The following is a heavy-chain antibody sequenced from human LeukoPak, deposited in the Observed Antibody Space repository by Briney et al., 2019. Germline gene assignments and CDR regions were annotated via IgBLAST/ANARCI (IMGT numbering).Heavy chain of an antibody. Sequence: PSETLSLTCAVYGGSFSDYYWSWIRQPPGKGLEWIGEINHSGSTNYNPSLKSRVTISVDTSKNQFSLKLSSVTAADTAVYYCARGRHYYDSSGYYPHFDYWGQGTLVTVSS. CDR3: ARGRHYYDSSGYYPHFDY. D-gene: IGHD3-22*01. V-gene: IGHV4-34*01. J-gene: IGHJ4*02. CDR1: GGSFSDYY. CDR2: INHSGST.